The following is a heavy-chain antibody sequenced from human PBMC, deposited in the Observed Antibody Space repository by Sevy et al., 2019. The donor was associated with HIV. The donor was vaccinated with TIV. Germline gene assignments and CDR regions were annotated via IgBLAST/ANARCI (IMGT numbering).Heavy chain of an antibody. D-gene: IGHD1-7*01. CDR1: GFTFSDYG. Sequence: GGSLRLSCAASGFTFSDYGMHWVRPAPGKGLEWVAVIWSDGSNKYYGDSVKGRFTISRDSSKNTLFLQMNSLRVDDTAVYYCAREERSGTTTSFDYWGQGALVTVSS. CDR3: AREERSGTTTSFDY. V-gene: IGHV3-33*01. CDR2: IWSDGSNK. J-gene: IGHJ4*02.